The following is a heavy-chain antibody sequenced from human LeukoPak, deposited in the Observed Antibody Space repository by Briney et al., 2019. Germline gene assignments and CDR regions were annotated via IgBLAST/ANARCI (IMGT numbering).Heavy chain of an antibody. J-gene: IGHJ4*02. D-gene: IGHD4-17*01. CDR3: AKSSYFYGDPFDY. V-gene: IGHV3-23*01. CDR2: ISGSGDST. CDR1: GFTFSSYA. Sequence: PGGSLRLSCAASGFTFSSYAMSWVRQAPGKGLEWVSIISGSGDSTYYADSVKGRFTISRDNSKNTLYLQMNILRAEDTAVYYCAKSSYFYGDPFDYWGQGTLVTVSP.